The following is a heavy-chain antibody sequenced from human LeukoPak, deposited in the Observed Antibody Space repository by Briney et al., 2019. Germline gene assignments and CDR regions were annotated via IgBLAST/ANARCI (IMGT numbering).Heavy chain of an antibody. CDR1: GGSLSRYY. Sequence: SETLSLTCTVSGGSLSRYYWSWIRQPPGKGVEGMGFIFYSGTTNYNPSLKSGGTISVDTSKNPFSLKLSSVTAADTAVYYCARGGWNKFDYWGQGTLVTVSS. D-gene: IGHD3-22*01. J-gene: IGHJ4*02. V-gene: IGHV4-59*01. CDR3: ARGGWNKFDY. CDR2: IFYSGTT.